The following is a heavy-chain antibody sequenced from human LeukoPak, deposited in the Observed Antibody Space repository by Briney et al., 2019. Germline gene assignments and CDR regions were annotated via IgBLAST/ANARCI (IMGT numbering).Heavy chain of an antibody. CDR1: GYTFTSYD. D-gene: IGHD3-22*01. V-gene: IGHV1-8*01. J-gene: IGHJ4*02. CDR2: MNPNSRNT. Sequence: ASVKVSCKASGYTFTSYDINWVRQAAGQGLEWVGWMNPNSRNTGYAQKFQGRVTMTMNTAISTAYMELSSLRSDDTAVYYCARVYSDSSGYYVQGFDYWDQGTLVTVSS. CDR3: ARVYSDSSGYYVQGFDY.